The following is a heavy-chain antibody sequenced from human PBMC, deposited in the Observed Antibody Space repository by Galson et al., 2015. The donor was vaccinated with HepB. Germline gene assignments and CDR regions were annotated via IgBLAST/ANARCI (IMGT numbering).Heavy chain of an antibody. Sequence: SLRLSCAASEFSVDSYWMHWVRQVPGKGLVWVSRINSDGTSTSFADSVKGRFTISRDNAKNTLYLQMNALRDEDTAVYYCTRVRNGLSGAFDCWGQGTPVTVSS. J-gene: IGHJ4*02. V-gene: IGHV3-74*01. CDR2: INSDGTST. CDR1: EFSVDSYW. CDR3: TRVRNGLSGAFDC. D-gene: IGHD7-27*01.